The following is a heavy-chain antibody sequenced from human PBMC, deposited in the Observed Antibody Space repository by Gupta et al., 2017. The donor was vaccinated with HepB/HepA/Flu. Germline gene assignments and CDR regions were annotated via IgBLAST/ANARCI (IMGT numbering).Heavy chain of an antibody. CDR3: ARDTDWAFVA. V-gene: IGHV3-69-1*02. CDR2: MSYTNEI. J-gene: IGHJ3*01. CDR1: EFSFSGHH. D-gene: IGHD3/OR15-3a*01. Sequence: VESGGGSVQPGESLSLSCVASEFSFSGHHMNWLRQAQGKGLEWVAYMSYTNEISYADSVQGRFTISRDNSKKSLYLRMNSLRDEDTAVYYCARDTDWAFVAWGQGTMVTVSS.